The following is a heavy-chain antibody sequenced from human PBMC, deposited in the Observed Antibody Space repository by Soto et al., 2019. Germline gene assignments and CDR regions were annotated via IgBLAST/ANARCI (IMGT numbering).Heavy chain of an antibody. D-gene: IGHD3-10*01. V-gene: IGHV4-59*08. J-gene: IGHJ6*02. CDR1: GGSITSHY. CDR2: IHHSGST. CDR3: ARQGFGQLHGLVDV. Sequence: QVQLQESGPGLVKPSETLSLTCSVSGGSITSHYCSWFRQPPGKGLEWIGYIHHSGSTSYNPSLKSRVTSSVDTSKNHFSLKVNSVPAADTALYYCARQGFGQLHGLVDVWGPGTTVTVSS.